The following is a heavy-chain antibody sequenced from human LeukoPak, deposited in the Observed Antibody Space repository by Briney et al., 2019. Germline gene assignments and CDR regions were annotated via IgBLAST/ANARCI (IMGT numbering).Heavy chain of an antibody. V-gene: IGHV3-20*04. CDR1: GFTFDDYG. D-gene: IGHD5-18*01. CDR2: INWNGGST. Sequence: GGSLRLSCAASGFTFDDYGMSWVRQAPGKGLEWVSGINWNGGSTGYADSVKGRFTISRDNAKNSLYLQMNSLRAEDTALYYCARDRTAMVKDDAFDIWGQGTMVTASS. CDR3: ARDRTAMVKDDAFDI. J-gene: IGHJ3*02.